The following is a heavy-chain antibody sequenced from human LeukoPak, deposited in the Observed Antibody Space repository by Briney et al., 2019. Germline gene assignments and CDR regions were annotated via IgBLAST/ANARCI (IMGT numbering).Heavy chain of an antibody. CDR3: AKWGDYDILTGYYVSDF. J-gene: IGHJ4*02. Sequence: GGSLRLSCAASGFIFRNYAMSWVRQAPGKGLEWVSAITGSGDSTYYADSVKGRFTISRDNSKNTLYVEMNTLRAEDAAVYYCAKWGDYDILTGYYVSDFWGQGTLVTVSS. CDR2: ITGSGDST. D-gene: IGHD3-9*01. CDR1: GFIFRNYA. V-gene: IGHV3-23*01.